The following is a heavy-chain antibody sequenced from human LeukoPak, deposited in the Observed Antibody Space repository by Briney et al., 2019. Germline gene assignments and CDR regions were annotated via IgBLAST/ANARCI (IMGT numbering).Heavy chain of an antibody. V-gene: IGHV4-39*01. J-gene: IGHJ4*02. Sequence: SETLSLTCTVSGGSISSSGYYWGWIRQPPGKGLEWIASIYYSGSTYYNPSLKSRVTISVDTSKNQFSLKPSSVTAADTAVYYCAIGPSGFLDYWGQGTLVTVSS. CDR3: AIGPSGFLDY. D-gene: IGHD6-19*01. CDR1: GGSISSSGYY. CDR2: IYYSGST.